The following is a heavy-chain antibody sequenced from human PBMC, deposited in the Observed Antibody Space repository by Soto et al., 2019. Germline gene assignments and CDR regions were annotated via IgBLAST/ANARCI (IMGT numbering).Heavy chain of an antibody. Sequence: QVQLVQSGAEVKKPGSSVKVSCKASGGTFNSYALSWVRQAPGQGLEWIGGIIPMFGSVNYAQRFQGRVTITADESTSTAYMELSRLRSEDTAVYYGARDGGGDCPHGSGVFWGQGTLVTVSS. J-gene: IGHJ4*02. CDR2: IIPMFGSV. CDR1: GGTFNSYA. V-gene: IGHV1-69*12. D-gene: IGHD2-21*02. CDR3: ARDGGGDCPHGSGVF.